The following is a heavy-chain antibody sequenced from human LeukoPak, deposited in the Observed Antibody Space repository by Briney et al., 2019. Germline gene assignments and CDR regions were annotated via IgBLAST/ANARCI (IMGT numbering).Heavy chain of an antibody. Sequence: GGSLRLSCATSGFIFGNYWMHWVCQAPGKGLVWVSRINNDGSSTTYADSVKGRFTISRDNARNTLYLQMNSLRAEDTAVYYCARDGISCSGGHCYFASWGQGTLVTVSS. CDR2: INNDGSST. CDR1: GFIFGNYW. D-gene: IGHD2-15*01. J-gene: IGHJ4*02. V-gene: IGHV3-74*01. CDR3: ARDGISCSGGHCYFAS.